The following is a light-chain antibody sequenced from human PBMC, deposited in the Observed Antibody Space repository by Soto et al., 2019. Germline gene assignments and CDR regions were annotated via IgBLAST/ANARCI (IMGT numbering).Light chain of an antibody. CDR1: SSDVGGYNY. CDR3: SSYTTSNTRQIV. J-gene: IGLJ1*01. Sequence: QSALTQPASVSGSPGQSITISCTGTSSDVGGYNYVSWYQHHPGKAPKLIISDVSNRPSGVSIRFSGSKSDNTASLTISGLQPEDEADYHCSSYTTSNTRQIVFGTGTKVTVL. CDR2: DVS. V-gene: IGLV2-14*03.